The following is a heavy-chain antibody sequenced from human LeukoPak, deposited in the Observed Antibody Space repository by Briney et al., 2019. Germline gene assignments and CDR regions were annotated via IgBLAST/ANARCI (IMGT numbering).Heavy chain of an antibody. CDR2: ISGSGGST. CDR3: ARDHLGAYGMDV. CDR1: GFTFSSYA. Sequence: GGSLRLSCAASGFTFSSYAMSWVRQAPGKGLEWVSAISGSGGSTYYADSVKGRFTISRDNSKNTLYLQMGSLRAEDMAVYYCARDHLGAYGMDVWGQGTTVTVSS. J-gene: IGHJ6*02. V-gene: IGHV3-23*01. D-gene: IGHD3-16*01.